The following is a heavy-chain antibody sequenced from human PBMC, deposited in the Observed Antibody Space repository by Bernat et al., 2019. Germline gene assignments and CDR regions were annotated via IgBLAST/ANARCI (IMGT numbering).Heavy chain of an antibody. V-gene: IGHV3-64D*06. D-gene: IGHD2-2*01. J-gene: IGHJ4*02. Sequence: EVQLVESGGGLVQPGGSLRLSCSASGFTFSNYTMNWVRQAPGKGLEYVSAINIDGGSTYYADSVQGSFTISRDNSKNTLYLQMRNLRAEDTAVYYCVKDYCYAARNFFDLWGQGNLVTVSS. CDR2: INIDGGST. CDR3: VKDYCYAARNFFDL. CDR1: GFTFSNYT.